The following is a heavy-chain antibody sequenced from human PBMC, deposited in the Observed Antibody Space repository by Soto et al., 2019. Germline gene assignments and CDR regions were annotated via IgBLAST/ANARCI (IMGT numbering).Heavy chain of an antibody. V-gene: IGHV5-51*01. Sequence: GESLKISCKGSGYKFSTYWIGWVRQMPGKGLELMGIIYPGDTDTRYSPSFQGQVTISADKSSSTAYLQRRSLQASDTAMYYCARSDDSGAYPDYWGQGTLVTVFS. CDR2: IYPGDTDT. J-gene: IGHJ4*02. CDR3: ARSDDSGAYPDY. CDR1: GYKFSTYW. D-gene: IGHD3-22*01.